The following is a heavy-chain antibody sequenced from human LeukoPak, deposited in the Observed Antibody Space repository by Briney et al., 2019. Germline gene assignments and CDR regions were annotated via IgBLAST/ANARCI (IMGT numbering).Heavy chain of an antibody. V-gene: IGHV3-21*06. CDR3: ARDRNFVAFDI. CDR2: ISSSSFI. J-gene: IGHJ3*02. D-gene: IGHD1-14*01. CDR1: GFTFTAFT. Sequence: PGGSLRLSCAASGFTFTAFTINWVRQAPGKRLEWVSSISSSSFIYFADSLKGRFTISRDNAKNSVYLQINSLRAEDTAVYYCARDRNFVAFDIWGQGTMVTVSS.